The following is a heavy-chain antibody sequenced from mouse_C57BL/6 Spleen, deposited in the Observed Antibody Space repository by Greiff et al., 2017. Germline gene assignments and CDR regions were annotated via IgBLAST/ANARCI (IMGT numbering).Heavy chain of an antibody. CDR1: GYTFTDYE. CDR2: IDPETGGT. Sequence: QVQLQQSGAELVRPGASVTLSCKASGYTFTDYEMHWVKQTPVHGLEWIGAIDPETGGTAYNQKFKGKAILTADKSSSTAYMELRSLTSEDSAVYYCTREGGSSPFWGQGTSGTVSS. D-gene: IGHD1-1*01. CDR3: TREGGSSPF. V-gene: IGHV1-15*01. J-gene: IGHJ4*01.